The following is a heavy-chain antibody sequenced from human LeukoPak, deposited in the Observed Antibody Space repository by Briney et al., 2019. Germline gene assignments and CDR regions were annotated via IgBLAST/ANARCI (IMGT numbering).Heavy chain of an antibody. CDR2: ISSSGSTI. CDR3: ARWGYTNGWYYFEN. Sequence: GGSLRLSCAASGFTFSDYYMRWIRQAPGKGLEWVSYISSSGSTIYYADSVKGRFTISRDNAKNSLYLQMNSLRAEDTAVYYCARWGYTNGWYYFENWGQGTLVTVSS. CDR1: GFTFSDYY. V-gene: IGHV3-11*04. J-gene: IGHJ4*02. D-gene: IGHD6-19*01.